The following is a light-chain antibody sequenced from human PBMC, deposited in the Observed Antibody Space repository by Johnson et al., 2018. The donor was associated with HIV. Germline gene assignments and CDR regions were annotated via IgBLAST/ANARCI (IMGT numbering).Light chain of an antibody. J-gene: IGLJ1*01. CDR1: SSNIGNNY. Sequence: QSVLTQPPSVSAAPGQKVTISCSGSSSNIGNNYVSWYQHLPGRAPKLLIYDNYKRPSGIPDRFSGSKSGTSATLDITGLQTGDEADYYCGTWDSSLSAYVFGTGTKVTVL. V-gene: IGLV1-51*01. CDR3: GTWDSSLSAYV. CDR2: DNY.